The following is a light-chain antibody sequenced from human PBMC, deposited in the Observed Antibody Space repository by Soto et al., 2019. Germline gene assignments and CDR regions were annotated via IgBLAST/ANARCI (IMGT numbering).Light chain of an antibody. CDR1: QSIGTW. V-gene: IGKV1-5*03. CDR2: KAS. J-gene: IGKJ1*01. CDR3: QQYNTYST. Sequence: DIQMTHSPSTLSASVGDRVTITCRASQSIGTWLAWYQQKPGKAPNLLIYKASTLESGVPSRFSGSGSGTEFTLTISSLQPDDFATYYCQQYNTYSTFGQGTKVEIK.